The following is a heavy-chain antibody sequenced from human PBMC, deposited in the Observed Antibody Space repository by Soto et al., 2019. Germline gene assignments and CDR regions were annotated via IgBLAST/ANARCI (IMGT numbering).Heavy chain of an antibody. CDR3: ARGGDDRSYYSTDV. Sequence: GGSLRLSCAASGFTFSSYGMHWVRQAPGKGLEWVAVIWYDGSNKYYADSVKGRFTISRDNSKNTLYLQMNSLRAEDTAVYYCARGGDDRSYYSTDVWGKGTTVTVSS. V-gene: IGHV3-33*01. J-gene: IGHJ6*03. D-gene: IGHD3-9*01. CDR1: GFTFSSYG. CDR2: IWYDGSNK.